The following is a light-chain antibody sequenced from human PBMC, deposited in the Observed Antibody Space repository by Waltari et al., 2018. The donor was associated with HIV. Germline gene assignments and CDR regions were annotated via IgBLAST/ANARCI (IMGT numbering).Light chain of an antibody. J-gene: IGKJ2*01. V-gene: IGKV3-11*01. CDR1: RSVSIY. CDR2: DAS. Sequence: ELVLTQSPATLSLSPGERSTLSCRASRSVSIYLAWFQHKPGQAPRLLIYDASTRAPGIPARFSGSGSGTDFTLTISRLEPEDSAVYYCQQRSNWPPFTFGQGTKLEIK. CDR3: QQRSNWPPFT.